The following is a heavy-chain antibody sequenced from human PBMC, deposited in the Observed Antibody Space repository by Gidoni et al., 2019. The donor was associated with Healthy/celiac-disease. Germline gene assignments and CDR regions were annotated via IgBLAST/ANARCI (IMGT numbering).Heavy chain of an antibody. Sequence: EVQQSASGGGLVQPGGSLRLFCAASGFPFRCYSMIWVRQCQGNGLGWVSAIIGSVGGTEDADSVKGRFNISRDNAKNTLYRQMNSLRAEDTAVYYCAKGLDYYDSSGYYKTSTFDYWGQGTLVTVSS. V-gene: IGHV3-23*01. CDR3: AKGLDYYDSSGYYKTSTFDY. CDR1: GFPFRCYS. D-gene: IGHD3-22*01. CDR2: IIGSVGGT. J-gene: IGHJ4*02.